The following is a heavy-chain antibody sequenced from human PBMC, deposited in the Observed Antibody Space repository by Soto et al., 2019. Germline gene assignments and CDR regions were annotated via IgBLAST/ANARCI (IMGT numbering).Heavy chain of an antibody. CDR2: ISAYNGNT. D-gene: IGHD3-22*01. Sequence: ASVKVSCKASGYTFTSYGISWVRQAPGQGLEWMGWISAYNGNTNYAQKLQGRVTMTTDTSTSTAYMELRSLRSDDTAVYYCARERQRPWYYYDSSGYLANDYWGQGTLVTVS. CDR1: GYTFTSYG. J-gene: IGHJ4*02. V-gene: IGHV1-18*04. CDR3: ARERQRPWYYYDSSGYLANDY.